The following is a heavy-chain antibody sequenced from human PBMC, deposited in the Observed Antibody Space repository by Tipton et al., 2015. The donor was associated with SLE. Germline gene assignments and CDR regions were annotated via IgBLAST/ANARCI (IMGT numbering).Heavy chain of an antibody. CDR3: ARGAAVAPFDP. J-gene: IGHJ5*02. CDR2: IYHSGST. CDR1: GGSISSGGYS. V-gene: IGHV4-30-2*01. D-gene: IGHD6-13*01. Sequence: TLSLTCAVSGGSISSGGYSWSWIRQPPGKGLEWIGYIYHSGSTYYNPSLKSRVTISVDRSKNQFSLKPSSVTAADTAVYYCARGAAVAPFDPWGQGTLVTVSS.